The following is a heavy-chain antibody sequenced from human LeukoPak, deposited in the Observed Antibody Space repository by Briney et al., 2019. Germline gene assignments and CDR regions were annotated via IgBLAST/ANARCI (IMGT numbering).Heavy chain of an antibody. CDR1: GGSISSTTSY. D-gene: IGHD6-19*01. J-gene: IGHJ4*02. Sequence: SETLSLTCAVSGGSISSTTSYWGWIRQPPGKGLEWIGSIYYSGSTYYNPSLKSRVTISVDTSKNQFSLKLSSVTAADTAVYYCARILRGGIAVAGTGVDYWGQGTLVTVSS. V-gene: IGHV4-39*01. CDR2: IYYSGST. CDR3: ARILRGGIAVAGTGVDY.